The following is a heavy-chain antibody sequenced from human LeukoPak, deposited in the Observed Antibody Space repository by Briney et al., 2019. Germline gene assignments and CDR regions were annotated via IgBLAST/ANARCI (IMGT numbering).Heavy chain of an antibody. CDR2: IIPIFGTA. V-gene: IGHV1-69*01. CDR3: ARAVRGVPPYYYYYYKDV. D-gene: IGHD3-10*01. Sequence: GSSVKVACKASGGTFRSYAISWVRQAPGQGLEWMGGIIPIFGTANYAQKFQGRVTITADESTSTAYMELSSLRTEDTAVYYCARAVRGVPPYYYYYYKDVWGKGTTVTISS. CDR1: GGTFRSYA. J-gene: IGHJ6*03.